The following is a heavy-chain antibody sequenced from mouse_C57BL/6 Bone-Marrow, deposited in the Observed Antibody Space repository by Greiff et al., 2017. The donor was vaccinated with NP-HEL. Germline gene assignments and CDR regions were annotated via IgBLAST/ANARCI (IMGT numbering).Heavy chain of an antibody. CDR2: FYPGMGGT. Sequence: VQLQQPGAELVKPGASVKMSCKASGYTFTSYWITWVKQRPGPGLGWIGDFYPGMGGTNYNEKFTGKATLTVDTSSSTAYMQLSSLTSEDSAVYDCARTDDYSWFAYWGQGTLVTVSA. CDR3: ARTDDYSWFAY. D-gene: IGHD2-4*01. V-gene: IGHV1-55*01. J-gene: IGHJ3*01. CDR1: GYTFTSYW.